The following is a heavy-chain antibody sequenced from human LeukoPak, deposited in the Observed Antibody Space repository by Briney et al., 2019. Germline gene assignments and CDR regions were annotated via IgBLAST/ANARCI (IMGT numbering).Heavy chain of an antibody. CDR2: IIPIFGTA. Sequence: GASVKVSCKASGGTFSSYAISWVRQAPGQGLEWMGGIIPIFGTANYAQKFRGRVTITADKSTSTAYMELSSLRSEDTAVYYCARDEGGEQPFAFDIWGQGTMVTVSS. J-gene: IGHJ3*02. V-gene: IGHV1-69*06. CDR3: ARDEGGEQPFAFDI. D-gene: IGHD3-10*01. CDR1: GGTFSSYA.